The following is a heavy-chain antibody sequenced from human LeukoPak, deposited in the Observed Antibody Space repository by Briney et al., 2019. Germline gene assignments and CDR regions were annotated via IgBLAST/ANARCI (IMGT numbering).Heavy chain of an antibody. CDR3: ARDVVSMITFGGVLLDGIDY. D-gene: IGHD3-16*01. V-gene: IGHV4-39*07. CDR1: GGSISSSSYY. J-gene: IGHJ4*02. CDR2: IYYSGST. Sequence: SETLSLTCTVSGGSISSSSYYWGWIRQPPGKGLEWIGSIYYSGSTYHNPSLKSRVTISVDTSKNQFSLKLSSVTAADTAVYYCARDVVSMITFGGVLLDGIDYWGQGTLVTVSS.